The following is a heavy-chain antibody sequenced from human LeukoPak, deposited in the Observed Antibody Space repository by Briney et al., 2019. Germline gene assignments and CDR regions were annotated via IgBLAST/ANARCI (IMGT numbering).Heavy chain of an antibody. Sequence: SETLSLTCAVSGGSISSSNWWSWVRPPPGKGLEWIGEIYHSGSTNYNPSLKSRVTISVDKSKNQFSLKLSSVTAADTAVYYCARTTPSIVSGDYWGQGTLVTVSS. CDR3: ARTTPSIVSGDY. J-gene: IGHJ4*02. CDR1: GGSISSSNW. V-gene: IGHV4-4*02. D-gene: IGHD1-26*01. CDR2: IYHSGST.